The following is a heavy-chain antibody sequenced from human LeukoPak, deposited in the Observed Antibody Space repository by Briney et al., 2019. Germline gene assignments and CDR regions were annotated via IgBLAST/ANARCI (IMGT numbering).Heavy chain of an antibody. D-gene: IGHD3-22*01. CDR1: GYTFTSYD. CDR2: MNPNSGNT. CDR3: ARDYYDSSLVSGEY. V-gene: IGHV1-8*01. J-gene: IGHJ4*02. Sequence: GASVKVSCKASGYTFTSYDINWVRQATGQGLEWMGWMNPNSGNTGYAQKFQGRVTMTRDTSTSTVYMELSSLRSEDTAVYYCARDYYDSSLVSGEYWGQGTLVTVSS.